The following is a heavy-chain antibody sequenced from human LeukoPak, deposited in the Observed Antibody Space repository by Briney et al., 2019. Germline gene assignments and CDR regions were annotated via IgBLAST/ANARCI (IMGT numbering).Heavy chain of an antibody. J-gene: IGHJ6*02. CDR1: GGSISGSNYY. Sequence: SETLSLTCTVSGGSISGSNYYWGWIRQAPGKGLEWIGSIHYNGQAYYNPSRASRVTISVGTSRNQFSLKLVSVTAADTAVYYCARGGDPHYGMDVWGQGTTVTVSS. CDR3: ARGGDPHYGMDV. CDR2: IHYNGQA. D-gene: IGHD2-21*01. V-gene: IGHV4-39*07.